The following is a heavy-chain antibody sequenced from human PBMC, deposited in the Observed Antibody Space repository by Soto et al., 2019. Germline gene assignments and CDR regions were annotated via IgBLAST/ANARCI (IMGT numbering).Heavy chain of an antibody. CDR3: AHAGDYDLLTFDL. CDR2: LYWDDDK. CDR1: GFSLSTYHMG. J-gene: IGHJ4*01. V-gene: IGHV2-5*02. D-gene: IGHD4-17*01. Sequence: QITLKESGPTLVRPAQTLTLTCDFSGFSLSTYHMGVAWIRQPPGKALEWLALLYWDDDKRYSPSLKDRLAISKDHSNIQVVLTITNIDHGDSATYVCAHAGDYDLLTFDLWGPGTLVTVSS.